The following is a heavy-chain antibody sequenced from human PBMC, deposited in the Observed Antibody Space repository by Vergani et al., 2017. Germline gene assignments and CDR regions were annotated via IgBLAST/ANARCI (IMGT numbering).Heavy chain of an antibody. Sequence: QVTLQESGPVLVKPPETLTLTCTVSGFSISNARMGVSWIRQPPGKALEWLAHIFSNDEKSYSTSLKSRLTISKDTSKSQVVLTMNNMDPVDTATYYCARDSSGYPYWYFDLWGRGTLVTVSS. V-gene: IGHV2-26*01. CDR2: IFSNDEK. D-gene: IGHD3-22*01. J-gene: IGHJ2*01. CDR1: GFSISNARMG. CDR3: ARDSSGYPYWYFDL.